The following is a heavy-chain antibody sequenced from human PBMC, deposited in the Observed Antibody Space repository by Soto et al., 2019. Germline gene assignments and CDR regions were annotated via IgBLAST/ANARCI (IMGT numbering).Heavy chain of an antibody. V-gene: IGHV3-30*18. CDR1: GFTFSDHG. CDR2: ISDDGSKQ. J-gene: IGHJ6*02. CDR3: VKKIMGYAAHSDAMDV. D-gene: IGHD2-8*01. Sequence: PGGSLRLSCAASGFTFSDHGMQWVRQAPGKGLEWVAAISDDGSKQYYAEFVKGRFSISRDNSKNTLYLQMDSLRPEDTAVYYCVKKIMGYAAHSDAMDVWGQGTTVTVSS.